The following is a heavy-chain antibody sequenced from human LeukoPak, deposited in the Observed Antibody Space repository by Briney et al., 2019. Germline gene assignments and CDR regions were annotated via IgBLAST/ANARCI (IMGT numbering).Heavy chain of an antibody. Sequence: GGSLRLPCAASGFTVSSNYMSWVRQAPGKGLEWVSVIYSGGSTYYADSVKGRFTISRDNSKNTLYLQMNSLRAEDTAVYYCARSSQSTYSGSYYFDYWGQGTLVTVSS. CDR1: GFTVSSNY. V-gene: IGHV3-66*01. CDR2: IYSGGST. J-gene: IGHJ4*02. CDR3: ARSSQSTYSGSYYFDY. D-gene: IGHD1-26*01.